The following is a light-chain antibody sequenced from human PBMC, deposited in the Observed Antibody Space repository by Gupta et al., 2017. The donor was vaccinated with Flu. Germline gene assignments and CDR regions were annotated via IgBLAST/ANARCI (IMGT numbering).Light chain of an antibody. V-gene: IGLV3-25*03. Sequence: GDALPNQYAYWYRQKPGQAPVLLIYKDTERPSGGPERFSASHSETTVTLTIGGVQAEDEAEYYCKSADSRSAYYFFGTGTTVTVL. J-gene: IGLJ1*01. CDR1: ALPNQY. CDR2: KDT. CDR3: KSADSRSAYYF.